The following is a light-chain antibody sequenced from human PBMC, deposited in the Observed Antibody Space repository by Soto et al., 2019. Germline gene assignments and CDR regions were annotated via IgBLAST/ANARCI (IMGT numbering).Light chain of an antibody. CDR2: DVF. V-gene: IGLV2-8*01. CDR1: SKDVGRDNY. CDR3: SSYGGRNNVVV. Sequence: QSALTQPPSASGSLGQSVTISCSGTSKDVGRDNYVSWYQQHAGQTPKVIIYDVFQRPSGVPDRFSGSKSGTTAYLTVSNLQSEDEAEYFCSSYGGRNNVVVFGGGTKLTVL. J-gene: IGLJ2*01.